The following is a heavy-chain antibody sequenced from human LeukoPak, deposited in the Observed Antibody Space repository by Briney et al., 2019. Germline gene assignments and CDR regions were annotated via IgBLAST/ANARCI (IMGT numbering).Heavy chain of an antibody. J-gene: IGHJ5*02. V-gene: IGHV4-4*02. CDR3: ARVGGVYCSGGSCYFTWFDP. CDR1: GGSISSSNW. Sequence: SGTLSLTCAVSGGSISSSNWWSWGRQPPGEGLEWVGEIYHSGSTNYNPSLKSRVTISVDKSKNQFSLKLSSVTAADTAVYYCARVGGVYCSGGSCYFTWFDPWGQGTLVTVSS. CDR2: IYHSGST. D-gene: IGHD2-15*01.